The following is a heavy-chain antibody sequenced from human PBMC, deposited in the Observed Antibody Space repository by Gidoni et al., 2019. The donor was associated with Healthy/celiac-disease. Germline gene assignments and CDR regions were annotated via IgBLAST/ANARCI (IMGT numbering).Heavy chain of an antibody. V-gene: IGHV3-30-3*01. Sequence: VQLVESGGGVVQPGRSLRLSCAASGFTFSSYTMHWVRQAPGKGLEWVAVISHDGSNKYYADSVKGRFTISRDNSKNTLYLQMNSLRGEDTAVYYCARDLTLDYWGQGTLVTVSA. CDR3: ARDLTLDY. J-gene: IGHJ4*02. CDR2: ISHDGSNK. CDR1: GFTFSSYT.